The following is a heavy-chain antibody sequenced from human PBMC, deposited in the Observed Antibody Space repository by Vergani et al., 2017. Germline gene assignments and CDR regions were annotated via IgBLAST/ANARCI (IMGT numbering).Heavy chain of an antibody. CDR3: AREPDSSSWYRGSTYFDY. Sequence: QVQLVESGGGLVKPGGSLRLFCAVSGFTFSDYYMSWIRQASGKGLEWVSYISSSGSTIYYADSVKGRFTIPRDNAKNSLYLQMNSLRAEDTTVYYCAREPDSSSWYRGSTYFDYWGQGTLVTVSP. V-gene: IGHV3-11*01. J-gene: IGHJ4*02. CDR2: ISSSGSTI. D-gene: IGHD6-13*01. CDR1: GFTFSDYY.